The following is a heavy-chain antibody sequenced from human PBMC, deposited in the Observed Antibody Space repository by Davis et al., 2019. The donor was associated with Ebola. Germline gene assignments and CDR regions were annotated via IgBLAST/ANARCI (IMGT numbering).Heavy chain of an antibody. Sequence: GGSLRLSCAASGFTFSSYWMSWVRQAPGKGLEWVSSISSSSSYIYYADSVKGRFTISRDNAKNTLSLQMNSLRAEDTAVYYCAKVRDDYWGQGTLVTVSS. CDR3: AKVRDDY. CDR1: GFTFSSYW. V-gene: IGHV3-21*04. J-gene: IGHJ4*02. CDR2: ISSSSSYI.